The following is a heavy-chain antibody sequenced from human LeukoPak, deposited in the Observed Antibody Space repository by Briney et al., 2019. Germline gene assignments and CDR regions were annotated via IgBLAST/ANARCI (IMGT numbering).Heavy chain of an antibody. V-gene: IGHV1-18*01. CDR2: ISAYNGNT. J-gene: IGHJ5*02. D-gene: IGHD3-10*01. CDR3: ARVPGRITMVRGVISWFDP. CDR1: GYTFTSYG. Sequence: GASVKVSCKASGYTFTSYGISWVRQAPGQGLEWMGWISAYNGNTNYAQKLQGRVTMTTDTSTSTAYMELRSLRSDDTAAYYCARVPGRITMVRGVISWFDPWGQGTLVTVSS.